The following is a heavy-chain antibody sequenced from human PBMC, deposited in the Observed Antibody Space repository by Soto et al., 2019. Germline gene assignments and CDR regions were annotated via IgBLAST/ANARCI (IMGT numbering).Heavy chain of an antibody. J-gene: IGHJ6*02. CDR2: IYSGGST. CDR1: GFTVSGNY. V-gene: IGHV3-53*01. CDR3: ARDPPATRHGMDV. Sequence: EVQLVEPGGGLIQPGGSLRLSCAASGFTVSGNYMSWVRQAPGKGLEWVSVIYSGGSTYYEDSVRGRFTISRDNSKNTLYLQMKSLRAEDTAVYYCARDPPATRHGMDVWGQGTTVTVSS.